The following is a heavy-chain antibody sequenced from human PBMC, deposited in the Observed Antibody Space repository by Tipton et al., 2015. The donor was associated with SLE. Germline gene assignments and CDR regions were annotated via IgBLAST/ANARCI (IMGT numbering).Heavy chain of an antibody. V-gene: IGHV3-20*04. CDR2: INWNDGRT. CDR3: SRSQGYYDN. Sequence: SLRLSCAASGFTFANYGMTWVRQAPGKGLEWVSGINWNDGRTGYADSVKGRFTISRDNAKNTLYLQMSSLRVEDTAVYYCSRSQGYYDNWGQGTLVTVSS. CDR1: GFTFANYG. J-gene: IGHJ4*02.